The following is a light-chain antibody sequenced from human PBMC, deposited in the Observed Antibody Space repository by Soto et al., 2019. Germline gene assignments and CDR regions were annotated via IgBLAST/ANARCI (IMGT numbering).Light chain of an antibody. CDR2: DVS. J-gene: IGLJ1*01. V-gene: IGLV2-14*01. CDR3: SSYTSSSTHG. Sequence: QSVLTQPASVSGSPGQSITISCTGTSSDVGGYNFVSWYQQHPGKAPKLMIHDVSNRPSGVSNRFSGSKSGNTASLTISGLQAEDEADYYCSSYTSSSTHGFGTGTKVTVL. CDR1: SSDVGGYNF.